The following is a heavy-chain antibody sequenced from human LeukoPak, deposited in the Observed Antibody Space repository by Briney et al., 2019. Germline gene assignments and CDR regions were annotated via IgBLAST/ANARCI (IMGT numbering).Heavy chain of an antibody. CDR3: ARVYYYGSGSYYPRLDY. D-gene: IGHD3-10*01. J-gene: IGHJ4*02. CDR1: GYTFTGYY. Sequence: GASVKVSCKASGYTFTGYYMHWVRQAPGQGLEWMGWINPNSGGTNYAQKFQGRVTMTRDTSISTAYMELSRLRSDDTAVYYCARVYYYGSGSYYPRLDYWGQGTLVTVSS. V-gene: IGHV1-2*02. CDR2: INPNSGGT.